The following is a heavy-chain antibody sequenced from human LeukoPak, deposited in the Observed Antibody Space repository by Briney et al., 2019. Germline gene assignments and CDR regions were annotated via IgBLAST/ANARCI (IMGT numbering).Heavy chain of an antibody. CDR2: IYYSGST. Sequence: PSETLSLTCTVSGVSISSYYWSWIRQPPGKGLEWIGYIYYSGSTNYNPSLKSRVTISVDTSKNQFSLKLSSVTAADTAVYYCAREVRGVISYYFGYWGQGTLVTVSS. D-gene: IGHD3-10*01. CDR1: GVSISSYY. CDR3: AREVRGVISYYFGY. V-gene: IGHV4-59*12. J-gene: IGHJ4*02.